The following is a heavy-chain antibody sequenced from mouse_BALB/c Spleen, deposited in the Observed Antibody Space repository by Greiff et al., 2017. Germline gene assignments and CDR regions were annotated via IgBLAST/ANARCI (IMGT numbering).Heavy chain of an antibody. J-gene: IGHJ4*01. D-gene: IGHD1-1*01. Sequence: VQLQQSGPGLVKPSQSLSLTCSVTGYSITSGYYWNWIRQFPGNKLEWMGYISYDGSNNYNPSLKNRISITRDTSKNQFFLKLNSVTTEDTATYYCARSDYYGSSYYAMDYWGQGTSVTVSS. CDR1: GYSITSGYY. CDR2: ISYDGSN. V-gene: IGHV3-6*02. CDR3: ARSDYYGSSYYAMDY.